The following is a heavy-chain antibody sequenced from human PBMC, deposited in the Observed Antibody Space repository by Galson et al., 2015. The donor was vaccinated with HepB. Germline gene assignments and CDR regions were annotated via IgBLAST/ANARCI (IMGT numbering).Heavy chain of an antibody. CDR3: VKDLGGLWHDY. CDR1: GFTFSSYA. CDR2: ISSNGGST. D-gene: IGHD3-10*01. J-gene: IGHJ4*02. Sequence: SLRLSCAASGFTFSSYAMHWVRQAPGKGLEYVSAISSNGGSTYYADSVKGRFTISRDNSKNTLYLQMSSLRAEDTAVYYCVKDLGGLWHDYWGQGTLVTVSS. V-gene: IGHV3-64D*06.